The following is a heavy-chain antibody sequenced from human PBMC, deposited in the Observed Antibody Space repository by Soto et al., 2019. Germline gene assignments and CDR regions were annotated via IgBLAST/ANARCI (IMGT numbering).Heavy chain of an antibody. D-gene: IGHD6-6*01. Sequence: SETLSLTCAVYCGSFSGYYWRWIRQPAGKGLEWIGEINHRGSTNYNPSLKMRVTISVDTSKNQFSLKLSSVTAADTAVYYCARGKQLVRFWYYYYGMDVWGQGTTVT. CDR1: CGSFSGYY. CDR3: ARGKQLVRFWYYYYGMDV. J-gene: IGHJ6*02. V-gene: IGHV4-34*01. CDR2: INHRGST.